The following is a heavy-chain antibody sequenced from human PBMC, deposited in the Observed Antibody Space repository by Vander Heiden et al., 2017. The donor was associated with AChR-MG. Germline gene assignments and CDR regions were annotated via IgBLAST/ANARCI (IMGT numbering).Heavy chain of an antibody. V-gene: IGHV1-69*01. Sequence: QVQLVQSGAAVKKPGSSVKVYCKAAGGTFRSYAFSGVRQAPGQGREWMGGIIPIFGTANYAQKFQGRVTITADESTSTAYMELSSLRSEDTAVYYCARNTYYYDSSGYYYGDAFDIWGQGTMVTVSS. CDR3: ARNTYYYDSSGYYYGDAFDI. J-gene: IGHJ3*02. CDR1: GGTFRSYA. CDR2: IIPIFGTA. D-gene: IGHD3-22*01.